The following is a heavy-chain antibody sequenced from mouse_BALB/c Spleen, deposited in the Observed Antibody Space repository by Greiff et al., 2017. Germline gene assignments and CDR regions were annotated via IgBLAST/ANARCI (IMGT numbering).Heavy chain of an antibody. CDR2: ISSGSSTI. CDR1: GFTFSSFG. CDR3: ARQITEAMDY. V-gene: IGHV5-17*02. Sequence: EVQRVESGGGLVQPGGSRKLSCAASGFTFSSFGMHWVRQAPEKGLEWVAYISSGSSTIYYADTVKGRFTISRDNPKNTLFLQMTSLRSEDTAMYYCARQITEAMDYWGQGTSVTVSS. J-gene: IGHJ4*01. D-gene: IGHD1-1*01.